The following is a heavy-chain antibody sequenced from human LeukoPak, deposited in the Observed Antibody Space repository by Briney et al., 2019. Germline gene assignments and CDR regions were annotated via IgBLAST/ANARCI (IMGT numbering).Heavy chain of an antibody. CDR2: IIPIFGTA. V-gene: IGHV1-69*05. D-gene: IGHD6-19*01. Sequence: SVKVSCKASGGTFSSYAISWVRQAPGQGLEWMGRIIPIFGTANYAQKFQGRVTITTDESTSTAYMELSSLGSEDTAVYYCATGYSSGPYYFDYWGQGTLVTVSS. J-gene: IGHJ4*02. CDR1: GGTFSSYA. CDR3: ATGYSSGPYYFDY.